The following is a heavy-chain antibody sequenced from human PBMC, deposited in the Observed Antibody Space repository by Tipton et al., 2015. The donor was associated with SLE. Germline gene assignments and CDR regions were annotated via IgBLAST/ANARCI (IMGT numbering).Heavy chain of an antibody. CDR3: AANPLGEGHFDS. V-gene: IGHV4-39*01. CDR2: IYYRGNT. CDR1: GGPFNSRDYF. J-gene: IGHJ4*02. Sequence: PGLVKPSETLSLTCTVSGGPFNSRDYFWGWIRQSPGKGLEWIGSIYYRGNTYYNPSLKSRVTISVDTSRNQFSLELSSVAAADTAVYFCAANPLGEGHFDSWGQGTLVTVSS. D-gene: IGHD3-10*01.